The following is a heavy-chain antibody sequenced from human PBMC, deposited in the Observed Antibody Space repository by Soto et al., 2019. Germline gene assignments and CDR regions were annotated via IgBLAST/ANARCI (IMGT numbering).Heavy chain of an antibody. V-gene: IGHV3-73*02. CDR2: IRSKANNYAT. CDR1: GFTFGGSA. CDR3: TNPQVYYGMDV. J-gene: IGHJ6*02. Sequence: EVQLVESGGGLVQPGGSLKLSCAASGFTFGGSAVHWVRQASGKGLEWVGRIRSKANNYATAYAASVQGRFTIFRDDLKNTTYLQMNSLKTEDTAVYYCTNPQVYYGMDVWGQGTTVTVSS.